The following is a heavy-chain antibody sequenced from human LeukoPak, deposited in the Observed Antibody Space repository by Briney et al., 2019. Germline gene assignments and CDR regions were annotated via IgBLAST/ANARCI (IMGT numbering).Heavy chain of an antibody. Sequence: SETLSLTCAVYGGSFSGYYWSWIRQPPGKGLEWIGEVIHSGSTNYNPSFRNRVTISLDTSKNQFSLKLNSMTAADTAVYYCAREYYYDSSGLFDWGQGTLVTVSS. CDR3: AREYYYDSSGLFD. CDR1: GGSFSGYY. V-gene: IGHV4-34*12. D-gene: IGHD3-22*01. J-gene: IGHJ4*02. CDR2: VIHSGST.